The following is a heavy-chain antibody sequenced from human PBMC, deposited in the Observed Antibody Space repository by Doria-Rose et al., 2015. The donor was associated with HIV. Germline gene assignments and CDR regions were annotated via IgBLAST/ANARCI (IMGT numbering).Heavy chain of an antibody. Sequence: QVQLRQWGAGLLKPSKTLSLTCAVYGGAFSTYHWSWIRQPPGKGLEWIGEINHSGSTNYNPSLKSRVTISVDTSKNQFSLRLTSVTAADTAVYYCARGSLMEEIWAFDIWGQGTMVTVSS. V-gene: IGHV4-34*01. CDR1: GGAFSTYH. CDR3: ARGSLMEEIWAFDI. J-gene: IGHJ3*02. D-gene: IGHD2-8*01. CDR2: INHSGST.